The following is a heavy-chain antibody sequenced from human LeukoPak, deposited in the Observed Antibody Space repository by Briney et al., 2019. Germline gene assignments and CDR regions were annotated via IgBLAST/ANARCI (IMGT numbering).Heavy chain of an antibody. CDR1: GFTFSSFT. Sequence: PGGSLRLSCAASGFTFSSFTMNWVRQAPGKGLEWVSSISSSSTYIYYADSLKGRFTISRDNSKNSLYLQVNSLRAEDTAVYYCARETSGTPQYLPYYYYMDVWGKGTTVTVSS. CDR3: ARETSGTPQYLPYYYYMDV. J-gene: IGHJ6*03. D-gene: IGHD6-13*01. V-gene: IGHV3-21*01. CDR2: ISSSSTYI.